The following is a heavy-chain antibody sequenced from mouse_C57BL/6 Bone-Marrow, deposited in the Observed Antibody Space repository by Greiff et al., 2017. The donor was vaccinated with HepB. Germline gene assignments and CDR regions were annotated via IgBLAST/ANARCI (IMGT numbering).Heavy chain of an antibody. CDR3: ARHEDRNWDCFAY. Sequence: VQLQQSDAELVKPGASVKISCKVSGYTFTDHTIHWMKQRPEQGLEWIGYIYPRDGSIKYNEKFKDKATLTADKSSSTVYMELSRLTSEDSAVYFCARHEDRNWDCFAYWGQGTLVTVSA. V-gene: IGHV1-78*01. CDR2: IYPRDGSI. CDR1: GYTFTDHT. J-gene: IGHJ3*01. D-gene: IGHD4-1*01.